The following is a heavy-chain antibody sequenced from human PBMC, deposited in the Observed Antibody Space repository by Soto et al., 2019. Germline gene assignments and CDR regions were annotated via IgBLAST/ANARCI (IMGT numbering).Heavy chain of an antibody. Sequence: QVQLQQSGPGLVKPSETLSLTCSVSSGPSSSHNWGWIRQPPGRGLEWIGYVYSTGGTSYNPSLKHRVTRSADPSTNHISLTLPSVTAADPAVYYCVRQGIGKLHGLVDAWGQGTTVRVSS. CDR1: SGPSSSHN. V-gene: IGHV4-59*08. CDR2: VYSTGGT. CDR3: VRQGIGKLHGLVDA. J-gene: IGHJ6*02. D-gene: IGHD1-26*01.